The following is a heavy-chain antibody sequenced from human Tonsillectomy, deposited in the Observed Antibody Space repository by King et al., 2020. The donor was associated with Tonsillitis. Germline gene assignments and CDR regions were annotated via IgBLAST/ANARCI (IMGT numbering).Heavy chain of an antibody. Sequence: TLKESGPVLVKPTETLTLTCTVSGFSLNNARMGVSWIRQPPGKALEWLAHIFSNDEKSYSTSLKSRLTISKDTSKSQVGLSMTNVDHVDTATYYCARIVGKTTMTLWAYALDYWGQGTLVTVS. CDR1: GFSLNNARMG. J-gene: IGHJ4*02. V-gene: IGHV2-26*01. CDR3: ARIVGKTTMTLWAYALDY. D-gene: IGHD4-17*01. CDR2: IFSNDEK.